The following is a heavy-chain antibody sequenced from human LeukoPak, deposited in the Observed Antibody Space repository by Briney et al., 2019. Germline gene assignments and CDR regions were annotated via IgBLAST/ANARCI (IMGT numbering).Heavy chain of an antibody. CDR3: ARESGGGVLGYFDL. CDR1: GXTFSDHC. CDR2: TRNKANSYTT. J-gene: IGHJ2*01. D-gene: IGHD3-10*01. Sequence: PGGSLRLSCAASGXTFSDHCMDWVRQAPGKGLEWVGRTRNKANSYTTEYAASVKGRFTISRDDSKKSLYLQMNSLKTEDTAVYYCARESGGGVLGYFDLWGRGTLVSVTS. V-gene: IGHV3-72*01.